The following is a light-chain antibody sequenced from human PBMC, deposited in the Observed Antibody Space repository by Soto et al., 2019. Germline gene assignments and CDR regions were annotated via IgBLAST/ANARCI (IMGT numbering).Light chain of an antibody. J-gene: IGKJ5*01. CDR1: QSISTW. V-gene: IGKV1-5*01. Sequence: DIQMTQSPSTLSATVGDRVTITCRASQSISTWLAWYQQKPGKAPKLLIYDASSLEVGVPSRFSGSGSRTEFTLTISSLQPDDYGTYYCQQLNNYPRTFGHGTRLEIK. CDR3: QQLNNYPRT. CDR2: DAS.